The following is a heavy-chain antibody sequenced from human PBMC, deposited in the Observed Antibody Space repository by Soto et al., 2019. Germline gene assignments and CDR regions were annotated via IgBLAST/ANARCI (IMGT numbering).Heavy chain of an antibody. CDR3: AREVEVVITTHYYYGMDV. CDR1: GYTFTSYG. CDR2: ISTYNGNT. V-gene: IGHV1-18*01. Sequence: QVQLVQSGAEVKKPGASVKVSCKASGYTFTSYGISWVRQAPGQGLEWVGWISTYNGNTNYAQKLQGRVTMTTDTSTSTAYMELRSLRSDDTAVYYCAREVEVVITTHYYYGMDVWGQGTTVTVSS. J-gene: IGHJ6*02. D-gene: IGHD3-22*01.